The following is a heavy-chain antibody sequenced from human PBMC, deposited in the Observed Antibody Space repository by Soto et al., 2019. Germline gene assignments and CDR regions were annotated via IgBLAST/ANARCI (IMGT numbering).Heavy chain of an antibody. CDR3: AREGGSYDSGGYLIRGAFDI. Sequence: TLCLTFSVSGYSISRIDYYWTWIRQHPEKGLEWIGNIYFRGNTYYSPSLESRLTISVDTSKNQFSLKLTSVTAADTAVYYCAREGGSYDSGGYLIRGAFDIWGQGKMVTVSS. CDR2: IYFRGNT. D-gene: IGHD3-22*01. J-gene: IGHJ3*02. V-gene: IGHV4-31*03. CDR1: GYSISRIDYY.